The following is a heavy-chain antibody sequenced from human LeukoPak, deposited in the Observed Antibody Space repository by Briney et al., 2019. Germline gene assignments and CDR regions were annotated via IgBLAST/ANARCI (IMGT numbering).Heavy chain of an antibody. D-gene: IGHD3-10*01. CDR2: VHNSGTT. CDR1: GGPFSGYF. J-gene: IGHJ4*02. Sequence: PSQTLSLTCAVSGGPFSGYFWSWIRQSSGKGLEWIGEVHNSGTTNYNPSLNSRVTISEDTSKNQFYLNLSSVTAADTAVYYCARRYYYNLGSFPFDFWGQGTLVTVSS. V-gene: IGHV4-34*01. CDR3: ARRYYYNLGSFPFDF.